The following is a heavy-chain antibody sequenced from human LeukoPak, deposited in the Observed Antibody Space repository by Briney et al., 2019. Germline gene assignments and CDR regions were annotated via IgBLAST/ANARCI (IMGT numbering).Heavy chain of an antibody. J-gene: IGHJ4*02. CDR1: GGSFSDFY. CDR3: VRGQDPQKQGY. CDR2: IHPSGNT. D-gene: IGHD6-13*01. V-gene: IGHV4-34*01. Sequence: SETLSLSCGVSGGSFSDFYWSWIRQPPGKGLEWIGEIHPSGNTDYNPSLKSRVTISVDTSKNQFFLRLNSLTAADTGVYYCVRGQDPQKQGYWGQGNSVTVSS.